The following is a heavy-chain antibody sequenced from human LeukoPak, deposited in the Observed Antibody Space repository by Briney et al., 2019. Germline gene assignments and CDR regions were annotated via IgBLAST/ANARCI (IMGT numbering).Heavy chain of an antibody. D-gene: IGHD3-3*01. CDR3: ARLMLSGYLRYFDY. CDR1: GDSINSDY. V-gene: IGHV4-59*08. CDR2: IYYSGST. Sequence: SETLSLTCTVSGDSINSDYWNWIRQPPGKGLEWIGFIYYSGSTNYNPSLKSRVTISVDASRNHFSLKLNSVTAADTAVYYCARLMLSGYLRYFDYWGQGTLVTVSS. J-gene: IGHJ4*02.